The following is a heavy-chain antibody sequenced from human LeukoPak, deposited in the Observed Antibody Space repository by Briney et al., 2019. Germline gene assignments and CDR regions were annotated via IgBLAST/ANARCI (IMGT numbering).Heavy chain of an antibody. D-gene: IGHD3-10*01. CDR2: INHSGST. CDR1: GGSFSGYY. CDR3: ARGSPPITMVRGVIPYGMDV. J-gene: IGHJ6*04. Sequence: SETLSLTCAVYGGSFSGYYWSWIRQPPGKGLEWIGEINHSGSTNYNPSLKSRVTISVDTSKNQFSLKLSSVTAADTAVYYSARGSPPITMVRGVIPYGMDVWGKGTTVTVSS. V-gene: IGHV4-34*01.